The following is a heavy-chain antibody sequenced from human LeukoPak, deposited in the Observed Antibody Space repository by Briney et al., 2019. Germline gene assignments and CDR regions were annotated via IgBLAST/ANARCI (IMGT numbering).Heavy chain of an antibody. CDR1: GYTLTELS. Sequence: ASVKVSCKVSGYTLTELSMHWVRQAPGKGLEWMGGFDPEDGETIYAQKFQGRVTMTEDTSTDTAYMELSSLRSEDTAAYYCATRDGYNPNGDYWGQGTLVTVSS. D-gene: IGHD5-24*01. CDR2: FDPEDGET. V-gene: IGHV1-24*01. CDR3: ATRDGYNPNGDY. J-gene: IGHJ4*02.